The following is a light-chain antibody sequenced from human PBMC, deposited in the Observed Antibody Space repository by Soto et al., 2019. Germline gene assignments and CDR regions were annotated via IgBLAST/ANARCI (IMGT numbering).Light chain of an antibody. CDR2: SNN. Sequence: QAVVTQPPSASGTPGQRVTISCSGSSSNIGSNTVNWYQQLPGTAPKLLIYSNNQRHSGVPDRFSGSKSGTSASLAISGLQSEDEADYYCAAWDDSLNGWVFGGGTKLTVL. CDR1: SSNIGSNT. V-gene: IGLV1-44*01. J-gene: IGLJ3*02. CDR3: AAWDDSLNGWV.